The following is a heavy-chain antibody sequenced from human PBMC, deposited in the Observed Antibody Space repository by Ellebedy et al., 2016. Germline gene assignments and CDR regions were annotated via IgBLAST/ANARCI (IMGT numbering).Heavy chain of an antibody. J-gene: IGHJ4*02. CDR2: IYYSGST. Sequence: SETLSLTCTVSGGSISSYYWSWIRQPPGKGLEWIGYIYYSGSTNYNPSLKSRVTISVDTSKNQFSLKLSSVTAADTAVYYCARALYYYDSSGYYSGYFDYWGQGTLVTVSS. CDR3: ARALYYYDSSGYYSGYFDY. D-gene: IGHD3-22*01. CDR1: GGSISSYY. V-gene: IGHV4-59*01.